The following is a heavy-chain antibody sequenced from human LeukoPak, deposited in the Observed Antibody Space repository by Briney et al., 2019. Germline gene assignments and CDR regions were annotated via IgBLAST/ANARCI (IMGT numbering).Heavy chain of an antibody. Sequence: SETLSLTCTVSGGSISSYYWSWIRQPPGKGLEWIGYIYYSGSTNYNPSLKSRVTISVDTSKNQFSLKLSSVTAADTAVYYCARTRPAYSTEYYFDYWGQGTLVTVSS. CDR3: ARTRPAYSTEYYFDY. CDR2: IYYSGST. D-gene: IGHD4-11*01. V-gene: IGHV4-59*01. J-gene: IGHJ4*02. CDR1: GGSISSYY.